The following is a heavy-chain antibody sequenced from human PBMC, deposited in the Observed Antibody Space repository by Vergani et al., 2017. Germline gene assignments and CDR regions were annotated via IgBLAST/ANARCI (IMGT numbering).Heavy chain of an antibody. V-gene: IGHV1-46*01. J-gene: IGHJ4*02. CDR1: GYTFTSYY. CDR3: ARDSATFGGVIVIDY. D-gene: IGHD3-16*02. CDR2: INPSGGST. Sequence: QVQLVQSGAEVKKPGASVKVSCMASGYTFTSYYMHWVRQAPGQGLEWMGIINPSGGSTSYAQKFQGRVTMTRDTSTSTVYMELSSLRSEDTAVYYCARDSATFGGVIVIDYWGQGTLVTVSS.